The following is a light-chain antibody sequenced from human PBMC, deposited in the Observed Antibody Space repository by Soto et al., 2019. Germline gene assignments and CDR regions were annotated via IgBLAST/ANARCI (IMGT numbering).Light chain of an antibody. V-gene: IGKV3-15*01. J-gene: IGKJ5*01. CDR2: GAS. CDR3: QQYSEWSPFT. CDR1: QSGSSD. Sequence: EIVLTQSPATLSESPGERATLSCRPSQSGSSDLSWYQQKPGQAPRHFIYGASTRVSSVPARFSGSGSGTDFTLTISGLQSDDFAAYYCQQYSEWSPFTFGQGTRLEIK.